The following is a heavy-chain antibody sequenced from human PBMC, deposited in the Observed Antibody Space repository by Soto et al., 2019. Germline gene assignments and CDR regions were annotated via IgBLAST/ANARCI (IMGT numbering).Heavy chain of an antibody. D-gene: IGHD2-15*01. CDR2: IYYSGST. V-gene: IGHV4-31*03. Sequence: SGSLSLACTVSVGSIGRGGYYWSWTRQHPGKGLEWIGYIYYSGSTYYNPSLKSRVTISVDTSKNQFSLKLSSVTAADTAVYYCARGALQVANWFDPWGQGTLVTVSS. CDR3: ARGALQVANWFDP. CDR1: VGSIGRGGYY. J-gene: IGHJ5*02.